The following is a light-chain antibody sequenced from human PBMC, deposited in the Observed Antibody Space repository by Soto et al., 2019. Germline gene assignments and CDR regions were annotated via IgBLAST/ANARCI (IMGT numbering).Light chain of an antibody. CDR3: QQSYSTPPT. Sequence: DIQMTQSPSSLSASVGDRVTITCRASQSISSYLNWYQQKRGKAPNLLISTASSLQSGVPSRFSGSGSVPDVTLTISSLQPEDSATYYCQQSYSTPPTFGLGTQLQIK. V-gene: IGKV1-39*01. J-gene: IGKJ2*01. CDR2: TAS. CDR1: QSISSY.